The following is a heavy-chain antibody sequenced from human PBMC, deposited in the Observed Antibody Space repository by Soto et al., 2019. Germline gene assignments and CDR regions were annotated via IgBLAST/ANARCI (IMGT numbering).Heavy chain of an antibody. D-gene: IGHD3-22*01. CDR2: INAGNGNT. CDR1: GYTFTSYA. Sequence: ASVKVSCKASGYTFTSYAMHWVRQAPGQRLEWMGWINAGNGNTKYSQKFQGRVTITRDTSASTAYMELSSLRSEDTAVYYCARDKGGYYDTNTFDYWGQGTLVTVSS. J-gene: IGHJ4*02. CDR3: ARDKGGYYDTNTFDY. V-gene: IGHV1-3*01.